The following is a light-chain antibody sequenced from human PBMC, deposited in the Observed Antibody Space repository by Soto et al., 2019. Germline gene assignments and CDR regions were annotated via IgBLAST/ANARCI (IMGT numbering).Light chain of an antibody. V-gene: IGKV3-15*01. CDR3: QQYNNWRT. CDR1: QTISDN. Sequence: EIVLTQSPATLSVSPGERATLSCRTSQTISDNLAWYQQRPGQAPRLLIYGASTRATGVPARFSGGGSGTEFTLTISSLQSEDFAVYYCQQYNNWRTFCQGTKVEIK. J-gene: IGKJ1*01. CDR2: GAS.